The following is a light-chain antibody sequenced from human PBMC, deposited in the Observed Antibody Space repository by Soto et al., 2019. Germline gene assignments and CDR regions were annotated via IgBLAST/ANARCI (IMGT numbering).Light chain of an antibody. CDR2: GTS. CDR3: HKDFNVPWT. V-gene: IGKV3D-7*01. CDR1: QTVSRMS. J-gene: IGKJ1*01. Sequence: EIVLTQSPVTLSLSPGERATLSCRASQTVSRMSLYWFQQKPGQAPRLLIYGTSTRATGIPVRFSGSGSGTDFTRTISSLQPEDFAVDFCHKDFNVPWTFGQGTKVEIQ.